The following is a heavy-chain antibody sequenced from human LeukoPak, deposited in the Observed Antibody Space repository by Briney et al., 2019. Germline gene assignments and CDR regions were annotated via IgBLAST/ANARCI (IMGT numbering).Heavy chain of an antibody. D-gene: IGHD3-16*01. V-gene: IGHV1-69*13. J-gene: IGHJ4*02. CDR3: ARAPRLGELLID. Sequence: SVKVSCKASGGTFSSYAISWVQQAPGQGLEWMGGIIPIFGTANYAQKFQGRVTITADESTSTAYMELSSLRSEDTAVYYCARAPRLGELLIDWGQGTLVTVSS. CDR2: IIPIFGTA. CDR1: GGTFSSYA.